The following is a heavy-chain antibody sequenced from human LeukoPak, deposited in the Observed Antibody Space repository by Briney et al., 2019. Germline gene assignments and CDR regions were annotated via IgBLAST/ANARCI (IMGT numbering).Heavy chain of an antibody. CDR3: SAYYGGNTPGGY. CDR2: IRSKANNYAT. Sequence: GGSLRLSCAASGFTFSGSAMHWVRQASGKGLEWLGRIRSKANNYATAYAASVKDRFTISRDDSKNTAYLQMNSLKTEDTAVYYCSAYYGGNTPGGYWGRGTLVTVSS. CDR1: GFTFSGSA. D-gene: IGHD4-23*01. V-gene: IGHV3-73*01. J-gene: IGHJ4*02.